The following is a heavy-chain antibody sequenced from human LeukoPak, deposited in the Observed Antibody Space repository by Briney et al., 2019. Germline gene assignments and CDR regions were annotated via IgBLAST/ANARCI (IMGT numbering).Heavy chain of an antibody. CDR1: GFTFSGYW. V-gene: IGHV3-7*01. D-gene: IGHD2-15*01. CDR3: ARAVVAATPPKYYFDY. J-gene: IGHJ4*02. Sequence: GGSLRLSCAASGFTFSGYWMTWVRQAPGKGLEWVANIKQDGSEKYYVDSVKGRFTISRDNAKSSLFLQMNTLRAEDTAVYYCARAVVAATPPKYYFDYWGQGTLVTVSS. CDR2: IKQDGSEK.